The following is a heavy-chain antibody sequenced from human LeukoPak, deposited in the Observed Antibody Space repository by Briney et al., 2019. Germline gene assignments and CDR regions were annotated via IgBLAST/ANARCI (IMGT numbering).Heavy chain of an antibody. CDR2: ISSSSSYI. J-gene: IGHJ5*02. D-gene: IGHD3-22*01. V-gene: IGHV3-21*06. Sequence: GGSLRLSCAASGFTFSSYSMNWVRQAPGKGLEWVSSISSSSSYIYYADSVKGRFTISRDNAKNSLYLQMNSLRAEDTAVYYCARDLWYDSSGYYPWGQGTLVTVSS. CDR1: GFTFSSYS. CDR3: ARDLWYDSSGYYP.